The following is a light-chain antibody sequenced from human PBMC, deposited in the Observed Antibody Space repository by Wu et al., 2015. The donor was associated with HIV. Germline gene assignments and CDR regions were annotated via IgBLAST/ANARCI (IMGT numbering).Light chain of an antibody. J-gene: IGKJ4*01. CDR3: QQRSNWPGLT. CDR1: QSVSSY. V-gene: IGKV3-11*01. CDR2: DAS. Sequence: EIVLTQSPATLSLSPGERATLSCRASQSVSSYLAWYQQKPGQAPRLLIYDASNRATGIPARFSGSGSGTDFTLTISSLEPEDFAVYYCQQRSNWPGLTFGGGTKGGNQT.